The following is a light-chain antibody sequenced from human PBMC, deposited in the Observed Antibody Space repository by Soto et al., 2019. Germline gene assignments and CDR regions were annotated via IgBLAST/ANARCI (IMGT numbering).Light chain of an antibody. Sequence: EIVLTQSPATLSLSPGERATLSCRASQSVSSYLAWYQQKPGQAPRLLIYDASNRATGIPARFSGSGSGTDFTLTISSLEPEDFAVESCQQRTNWPPKYTFGQGTKLEI. CDR1: QSVSSY. V-gene: IGKV3-11*01. J-gene: IGKJ2*01. CDR3: QQRTNWPPKYT. CDR2: DAS.